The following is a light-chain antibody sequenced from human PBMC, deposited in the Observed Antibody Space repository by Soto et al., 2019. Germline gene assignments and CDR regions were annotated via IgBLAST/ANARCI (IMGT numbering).Light chain of an antibody. CDR3: QQYVNFVWT. CDR1: QSVSTSK. J-gene: IGKJ1*01. V-gene: IGKV3-20*01. Sequence: IVLTQSPGTLSLSPGVRATLSCRTSQSVSTSKLAWYQQRPGQAPRLLMYDASRRATGIPDRFSGSGGGTIFTLTISKLEPEVVAVYYCQQYVNFVWTFGQGTKVDIK. CDR2: DAS.